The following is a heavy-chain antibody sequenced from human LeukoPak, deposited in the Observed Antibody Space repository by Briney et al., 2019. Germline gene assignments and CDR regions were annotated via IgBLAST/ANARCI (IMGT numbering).Heavy chain of an antibody. V-gene: IGHV4-30-2*06. CDR1: GGSISSGPYF. CDR2: VWPSGST. Sequence: SQTLSLTCSVSGGSISSGPYFWSWIRQSPGQGLEWIGYVWPSGSTNYNPSLRSRVTISADTSKNQFSLRLSSVTAADTAVYYCARHVPRARWVHSEYFQLWGQGTLITVSS. CDR3: ARHVPRARWVHSEYFQL. D-gene: IGHD5-24*01. J-gene: IGHJ1*01.